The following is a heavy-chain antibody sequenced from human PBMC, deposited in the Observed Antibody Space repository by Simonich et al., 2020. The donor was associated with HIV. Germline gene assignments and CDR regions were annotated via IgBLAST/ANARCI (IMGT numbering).Heavy chain of an antibody. CDR2: INSNGNST. CDR1: GFTFSSYW. J-gene: IGHJ4*02. Sequence: EVHLVESGGGLVQPGGSLRLSCAASGFTFSSYWMHWVRQAPGKGLVWVSSINSNGNSTSYADSVKGRFTISRDNAKNTLYLQMNSLRAEDTAVYYCGRGVENDYWGQGTLVTVSS. V-gene: IGHV3-74*01. CDR3: GRGVENDY.